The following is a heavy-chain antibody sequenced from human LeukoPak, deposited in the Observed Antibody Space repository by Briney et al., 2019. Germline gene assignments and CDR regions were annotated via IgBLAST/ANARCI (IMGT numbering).Heavy chain of an antibody. Sequence: SETLSLTCTVSGGSISSYYWSWIRQPPGKGLEWIGYIYYSGSTNYNPSLKSRVTISVDTSKNQFSLKLSSATAADTAVYYCARDGSDGSGIDAFDIWGQGTMVTVSS. CDR1: GGSISSYY. CDR3: ARDGSDGSGIDAFDI. J-gene: IGHJ3*02. CDR2: IYYSGST. V-gene: IGHV4-59*01. D-gene: IGHD3-10*01.